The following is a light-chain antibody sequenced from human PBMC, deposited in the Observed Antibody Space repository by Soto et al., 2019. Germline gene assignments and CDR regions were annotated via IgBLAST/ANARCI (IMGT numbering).Light chain of an antibody. CDR2: RAS. J-gene: IGKJ5*01. Sequence: DIQMTQSPSTLSASVGDRVTITCRASQSINSWLAWYQQKPGKAPKLLIHRASSLQSGVPSRFSGSGSGTDFTLTISSLQPDDFAAYYCQQYEVYPSTFGQGTRLEIK. CDR1: QSINSW. V-gene: IGKV1-5*03. CDR3: QQYEVYPST.